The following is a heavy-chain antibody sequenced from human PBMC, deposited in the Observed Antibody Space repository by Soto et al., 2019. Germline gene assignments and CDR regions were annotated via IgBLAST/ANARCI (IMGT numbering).Heavy chain of an antibody. V-gene: IGHV3-30*18. J-gene: IGHJ6*02. D-gene: IGHD3-3*01. CDR2: ISYDGSSK. CDR3: AKDIIRFLEWFQTWGMDV. CDR1: GFTFSSYG. Sequence: LRLSCAASGFTFSSYGMHWVRQAPGKGLEWVAVISYDGSSKYYADSVKGRFTISRDNSKNTLYLQMNSLRAEDTAVYYCAKDIIRFLEWFQTWGMDVWGQGTTVTVSS.